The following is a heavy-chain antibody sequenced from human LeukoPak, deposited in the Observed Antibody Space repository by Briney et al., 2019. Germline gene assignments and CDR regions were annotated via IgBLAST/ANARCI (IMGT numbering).Heavy chain of an antibody. D-gene: IGHD1-26*01. V-gene: IGHV3-23*01. CDR3: AKVKAKYSGSYWRGHFDY. J-gene: IGHJ4*02. CDR1: GFTFSSYS. CDR2: VSDSGSST. Sequence: GGSLRLSCAASGFTFSSYSMNWVRQAPGKGLEWVSAVSDSGSSTYYADSVKGRFTISRDNSKNTLYLQMNSLRAEDTAVYYCAKVKAKYSGSYWRGHFDYWGQGTLVTVSS.